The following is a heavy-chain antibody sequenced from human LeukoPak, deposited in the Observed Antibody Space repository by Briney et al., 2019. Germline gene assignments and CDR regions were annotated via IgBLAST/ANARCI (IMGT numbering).Heavy chain of an antibody. D-gene: IGHD5-18*01. CDR2: IYYSGST. J-gene: IGHJ4*02. Sequence: PSETLSLTCTVSGGSISSSSYYWGWIRQPPGKGLEWIGSIYYSGSTYYNPSLKSRVTISVDTSKNQFSLKLSSVTAADTAVYYCARRPVGIQIWSSWGQGTLVTVSS. CDR3: ARRPVGIQIWSS. CDR1: GGSISSSSYY. V-gene: IGHV4-39*01.